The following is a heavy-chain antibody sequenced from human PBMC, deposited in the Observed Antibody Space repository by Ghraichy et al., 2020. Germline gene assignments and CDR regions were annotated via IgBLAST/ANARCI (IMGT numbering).Heavy chain of an antibody. CDR3: ARGRNYFDY. CDR2: ISSTSNTI. J-gene: IGHJ4*02. CDR1: GFTFSDPY. V-gene: IGHV3-11*04. Sequence: GGSLRLSCAASGFTFSDPYMTWIRQAPGKGLEWISYISSTSNTIHYADSVEGRFTISRDNAKNSLYLQMNSLRAEDTAVYYCARGRNYFDYWGQGTLVTVSS.